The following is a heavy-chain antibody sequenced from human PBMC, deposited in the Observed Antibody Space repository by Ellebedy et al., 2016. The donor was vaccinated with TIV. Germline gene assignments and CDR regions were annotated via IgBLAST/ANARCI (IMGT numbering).Heavy chain of an antibody. CDR2: ISSSSSTI. CDR1: GFTFSSYS. D-gene: IGHD3-3*01. J-gene: IGHJ4*02. Sequence: GESLKISXAASGFTFSSYSMNWVRQAPGKGLEWVSYISSSSSTIYYADSVKGRFTISRDNAKNSLYLQMNSLRDEDTAVYYCARDSAYYDFWSGFAGYWGQGTLVTVSS. CDR3: ARDSAYYDFWSGFAGY. V-gene: IGHV3-48*02.